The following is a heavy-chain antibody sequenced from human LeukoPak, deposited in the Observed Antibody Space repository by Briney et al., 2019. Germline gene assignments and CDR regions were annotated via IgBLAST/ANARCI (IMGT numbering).Heavy chain of an antibody. CDR2: INHSGST. V-gene: IGHV4-34*01. Sequence: SETLSLTCAVYGGSFSGYYWSWIRQPPGKGLEWIGEINHSGSTNYNPSLKSRVTISVDTSKNQFSLKLSSVTAADTAVYYCSXXXXXRXVIAHYYYYGMDVWGQGTTVTVSS. CDR3: SXXXXXRXVIAHYYYYGMDV. CDR1: GGSFSGYY. D-gene: IGHD3-10*01. J-gene: IGHJ6*02.